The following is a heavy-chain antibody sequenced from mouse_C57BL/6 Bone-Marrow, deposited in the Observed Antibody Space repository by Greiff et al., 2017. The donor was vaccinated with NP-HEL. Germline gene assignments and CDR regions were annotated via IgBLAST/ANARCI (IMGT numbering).Heavy chain of an antibody. J-gene: IGHJ4*01. CDR1: GYTFPSYD. CDR3: ARSITTVVAPRYYAMDY. V-gene: IGHV1-85*01. Sequence: QVQLQQSGPELVKPGASVKLSCKASGYTFPSYDINWVKQRPGQGLEWIGWIYPRDGSTKYNEKFKGQATLTVDPSSSTAYMELHSLTSEDSAVYFCARSITTVVAPRYYAMDYWGQGTSVTVSS. D-gene: IGHD1-1*01. CDR2: IYPRDGST.